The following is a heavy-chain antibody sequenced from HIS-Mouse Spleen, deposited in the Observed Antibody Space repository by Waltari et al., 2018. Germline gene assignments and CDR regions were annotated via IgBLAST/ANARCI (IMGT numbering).Heavy chain of an antibody. Sequence: QVQLVESGGGVVQPGRSLRLSCAASGFTFSSYGMHWVCQAPGKGREWVAVITYDGMNKYYAESVKGRFTISSDNSKNTLYLQMNSLRAEDTAVYYCAKETGDYYYYYGMDVWGQGTTVTVSS. CDR2: ITYDGMNK. D-gene: IGHD7-27*01. V-gene: IGHV3-30*18. CDR3: AKETGDYYYYYGMDV. J-gene: IGHJ6*02. CDR1: GFTFSSYG.